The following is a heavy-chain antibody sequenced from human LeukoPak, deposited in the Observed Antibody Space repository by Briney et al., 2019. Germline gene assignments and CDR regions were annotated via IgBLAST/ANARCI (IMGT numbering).Heavy chain of an antibody. J-gene: IGHJ5*02. D-gene: IGHD3-10*01. CDR2: IFYNGGT. CDR3: AGVLWFGQLLSHNWFDP. CDR1: SGSISSAEYY. V-gene: IGHV4-30-4*01. Sequence: SETLSLTCTVSSGSISSAEYYCSWIRQPPGKGLEWIGYIFYNGGTHYNPSLKSRLTMSLDTSNNQFSLKLRSVTAADTAVYFCAGVLWFGQLLSHNWFDPWGQGTVVTVSS.